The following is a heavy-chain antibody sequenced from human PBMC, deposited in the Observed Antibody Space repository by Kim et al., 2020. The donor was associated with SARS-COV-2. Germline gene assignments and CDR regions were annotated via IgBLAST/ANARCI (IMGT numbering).Heavy chain of an antibody. Sequence: GGSLRLSCAASGFTFSNAWMSWVRQAPGKGLEWVGRIKSKTDGGTTDYAAPVKGRFTISRDDSKNTLYLQMNSLKTEDTAVYYCTTNLLAYCGGDCYFSDDYWGQGTLVTVSS. D-gene: IGHD2-21*02. V-gene: IGHV3-15*01. CDR2: IKSKTDGGTT. CDR1: GFTFSNAW. CDR3: TTNLLAYCGGDCYFSDDY. J-gene: IGHJ4*02.